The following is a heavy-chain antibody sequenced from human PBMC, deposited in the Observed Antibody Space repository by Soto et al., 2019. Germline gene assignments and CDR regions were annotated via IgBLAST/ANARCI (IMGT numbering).Heavy chain of an antibody. Sequence: GESLKISCKGSGYSFTSYWSGWVRQMPGKGLEWMGIIYPGDSDTRYSPSFQGQVTISADKSISTAYLQWSSLKASDTAMYYCARHYCSGGTCLNWFDPWGQGTLVTVSS. J-gene: IGHJ5*02. D-gene: IGHD2-15*01. CDR2: IYPGDSDT. CDR1: GYSFTSYW. CDR3: ARHYCSGGTCLNWFDP. V-gene: IGHV5-51*01.